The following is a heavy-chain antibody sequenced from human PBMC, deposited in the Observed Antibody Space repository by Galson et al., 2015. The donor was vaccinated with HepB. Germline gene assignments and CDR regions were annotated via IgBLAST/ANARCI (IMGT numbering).Heavy chain of an antibody. J-gene: IGHJ6*02. CDR2: ISAYNGNT. CDR3: ARGIQLWLPGYYYGMDV. CDR1: GYTFTSYG. Sequence: SVKVSCKASGYTFTSYGISWVRQAPGQGLEWMGWISAYNGNTNYAQKLQGRVTMTTDTSTSTAYMELRSLRSDDTAVYYCARGIQLWLPGYYYGMDVWGQGTTVTVSS. D-gene: IGHD5-18*01. V-gene: IGHV1-18*04.